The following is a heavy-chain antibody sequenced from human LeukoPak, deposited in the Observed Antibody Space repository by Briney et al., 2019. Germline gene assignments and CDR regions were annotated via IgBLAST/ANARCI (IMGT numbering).Heavy chain of an antibody. CDR2: ISGSGGST. V-gene: IGHV3-23*01. CDR1: GFTFSSYA. Sequence: PGGSLRLSCTASGFTFSSYAMSWVRQAPGKGLEWVSAISGSGGSTYYADSVKGRSTISRDNSKNTLYLQMNSLRAEDTAVYYCAKDRGVDYYDSSGYFDYWGQGTLVTVSS. CDR3: AKDRGVDYYDSSGYFDY. J-gene: IGHJ4*02. D-gene: IGHD3-22*01.